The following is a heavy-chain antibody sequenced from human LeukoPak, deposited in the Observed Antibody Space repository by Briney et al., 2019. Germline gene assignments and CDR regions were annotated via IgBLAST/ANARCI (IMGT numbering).Heavy chain of an antibody. CDR2: IYYSGST. CDR1: GRSISSHY. J-gene: IGHJ4*02. D-gene: IGHD1-26*01. Sequence: PSETLSLTCTVSGRSISSHYWSWIRQPPGKGLEWIGYIYYSGSTNYNPSLKSRVTISVDTSKNQFSLKLSSVTAADTAVYYCARGTKSYGFDYWGQGTLVTVSS. CDR3: ARGTKSYGFDY. V-gene: IGHV4-59*11.